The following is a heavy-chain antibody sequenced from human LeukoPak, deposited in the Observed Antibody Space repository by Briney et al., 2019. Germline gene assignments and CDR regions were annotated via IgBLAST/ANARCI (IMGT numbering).Heavy chain of an antibody. CDR2: IYYSGST. D-gene: IGHD4-17*01. V-gene: IGHV4-59*01. CDR1: GGSISSYY. CDR3: ASHDYGDYKAFDI. Sequence: PSETLSLTCTVSGGSISSYYWSWIRQPPGKGLEWIGYIYYSGSTNYNPSLKSRVTISVDTSKNQFSLKLSSVTAADTAVYYCASHDYGDYKAFDIWGQGTMVTVSS. J-gene: IGHJ3*02.